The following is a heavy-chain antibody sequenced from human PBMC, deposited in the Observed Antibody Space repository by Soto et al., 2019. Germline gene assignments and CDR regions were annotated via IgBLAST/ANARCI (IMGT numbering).Heavy chain of an antibody. CDR3: ARHISSGTNIAAIRSFDP. V-gene: IGHV4-61*05. CDR1: GDSISSSSYY. CDR2: IYYSGST. D-gene: IGHD1-7*01. J-gene: IGHJ5*02. Sequence: ENLSLTCTVSGDSISSSSYYWSWIRQPPGKGLEWIGYIYYSGSTNYNPSLKSRITISADTSKNQFSLKLSSVTAADTAVYYCARHISSGTNIAAIRSFDPWGQGTLVTVSS.